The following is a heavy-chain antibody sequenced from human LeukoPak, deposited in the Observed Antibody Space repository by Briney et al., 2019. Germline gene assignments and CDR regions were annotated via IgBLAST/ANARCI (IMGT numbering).Heavy chain of an antibody. Sequence: GGSLRLSCVASGFTFSSHHMNWVRQTPGKGLESVTTIKPDGSEKYYVDSVKGRFTISRDNAKSSLYLQMNSLRAEDTAVYYCAKTTTGYSSGRFPGWPVDYWGQGTLVTVSS. CDR3: AKTTTGYSSGRFPGWPVDY. CDR2: IKPDGSEK. V-gene: IGHV3-7*03. D-gene: IGHD6-19*01. J-gene: IGHJ4*02. CDR1: GFTFSSHH.